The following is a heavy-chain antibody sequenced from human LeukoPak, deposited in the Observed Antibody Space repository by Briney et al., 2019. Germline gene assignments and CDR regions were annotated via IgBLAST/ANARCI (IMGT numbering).Heavy chain of an antibody. D-gene: IGHD2-2*01. CDR2: ISSSGSTI. CDR3: ARVVPAATGGYFDY. J-gene: IGHJ4*02. CDR1: GFTFSSYE. V-gene: IGHV3-48*03. Sequence: PGGSLRLSCAAPGFTFSSYEMNWVRQAPGKGLEWVSYISSSGSTIYYADSVKGRFTISRDNAKNSLYLQMNSLRAEDTAVYYCARVVPAATGGYFDYWGQGTLVTVSS.